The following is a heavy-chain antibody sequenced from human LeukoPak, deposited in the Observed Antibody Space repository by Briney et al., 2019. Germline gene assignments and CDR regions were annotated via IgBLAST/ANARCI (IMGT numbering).Heavy chain of an antibody. CDR3: ATRPGMGINYFDL. D-gene: IGHD1-1*01. CDR1: GFTVSRSY. CDR2: IYRDGST. Sequence: PGGPLRLSCAASGFTVSRSYMSWVRHAPGRGLECVSDIYRDGSTYYADSVKGRFTISRDDSTNTAYLQMNSLSAEDTAVYYCATRPGMGINYFDLWGRGTLVTVSS. V-gene: IGHV3-53*01. J-gene: IGHJ2*01.